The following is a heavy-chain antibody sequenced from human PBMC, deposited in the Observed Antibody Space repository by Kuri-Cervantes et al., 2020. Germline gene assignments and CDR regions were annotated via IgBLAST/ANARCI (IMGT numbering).Heavy chain of an antibody. D-gene: IGHD1-1*01. V-gene: IGHV3-21*01. Sequence: LSLTCAASGFTFSSYSMNWVRQAPGKGLEWVSSISSSSSYIYYADSVKGRFTISRDNAKNSLYLQMNSLRAEDTAVYYCARDRGYNWNVEWFDPWGQGTLVTVSS. J-gene: IGHJ5*02. CDR1: GFTFSSYS. CDR2: ISSSSSYI. CDR3: ARDRGYNWNVEWFDP.